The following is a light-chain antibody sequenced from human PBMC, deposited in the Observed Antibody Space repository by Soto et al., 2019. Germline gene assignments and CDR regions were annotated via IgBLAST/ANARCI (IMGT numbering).Light chain of an antibody. J-gene: IGKJ5*01. CDR1: QSVSSSY. CDR3: QQRSIWPIT. V-gene: IGKV3D-20*02. Sequence: EIVLTQSPGTLSLSPGERATLSCRASQSVSSSYLAWYQQKPGQAPRLLIYGASSRATGIPDRFSGSGSGTDFTLTISRLEPEDFAVYYCQQRSIWPITFGQGTRLDIK. CDR2: GAS.